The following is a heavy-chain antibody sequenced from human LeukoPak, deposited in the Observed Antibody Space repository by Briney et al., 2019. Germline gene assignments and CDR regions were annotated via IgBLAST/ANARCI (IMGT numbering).Heavy chain of an antibody. CDR1: GGTFSSYA. J-gene: IGHJ4*02. D-gene: IGHD3-22*01. CDR3: ARGKKTYYYDSSGYYLADY. CDR2: IIPIFGTA. V-gene: IGHV1-69*13. Sequence: SVKVSCKASGGTFSSYAISWVRQAPGQGLEWMGGIIPIFGTANYAQKFQGRVTITADESTSTAYMELSSLRSEDTAVYYCARGKKTYYYDSSGYYLADYWGQGTLVTVSS.